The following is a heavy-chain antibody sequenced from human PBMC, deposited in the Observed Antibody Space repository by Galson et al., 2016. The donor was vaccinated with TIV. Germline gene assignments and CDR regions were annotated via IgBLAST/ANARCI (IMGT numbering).Heavy chain of an antibody. Sequence: CAISGDSVSSTSAAWNWIRQSPSRGLEWLGRTYYRSTWYNDYAASLKRRITINPDTSKNQFSLQLTSVTPEDAAVYYCARGAPSVFEVIMTLDYWGRGTRSTVAS. CDR3: ARGAPSVFEVIMTLDY. J-gene: IGHJ4*02. CDR2: TYYRSTWYN. D-gene: IGHD3-3*01. V-gene: IGHV6-1*01. CDR1: GDSVSSTSAA.